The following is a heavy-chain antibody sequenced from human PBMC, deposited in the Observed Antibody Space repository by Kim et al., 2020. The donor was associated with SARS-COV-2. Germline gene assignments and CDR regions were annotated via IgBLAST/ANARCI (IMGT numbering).Heavy chain of an antibody. Sequence: NYSPSFQGHVTISADKSISTAYLQWSSLKASDTAMYYCARRAKGEDGMDVWGQGTTVTVSS. J-gene: IGHJ6*02. V-gene: IGHV5-10-1*01. D-gene: IGHD2-21*01. CDR3: ARRAKGEDGMDV.